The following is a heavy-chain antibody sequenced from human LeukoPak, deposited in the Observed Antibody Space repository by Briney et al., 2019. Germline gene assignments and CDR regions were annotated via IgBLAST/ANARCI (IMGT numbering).Heavy chain of an antibody. D-gene: IGHD6-6*01. Sequence: ASVKVSCKASGGTFSSYVINWVRQATGQGLEWMGWMNPNSGNTGYAQKFQGRVTITRNTSISTAYMELSSLRSEDTAVYYCARVKMGIAARRNWFDPWGQGTLVTVSS. CDR2: MNPNSGNT. CDR3: ARVKMGIAARRNWFDP. CDR1: GGTFSSYV. J-gene: IGHJ5*02. V-gene: IGHV1-8*03.